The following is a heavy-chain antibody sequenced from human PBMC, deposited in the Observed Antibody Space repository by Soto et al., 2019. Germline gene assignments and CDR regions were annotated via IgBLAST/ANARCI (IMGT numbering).Heavy chain of an antibody. V-gene: IGHV3-23*01. J-gene: IGHJ4*02. CDR2: IVGSGAGP. D-gene: IGHD3-10*01. CDR3: AEGGSFDY. CDR1: GFTFSSYA. Sequence: PGGSLRLSCTASGFTFSSYAMNWVRQTPGKGLEWVSTIVGSGAGPYYAESVRGRFSISRDNSKSTLYLQMNSLRAEDTAVYYCAEGGSFDYWAREPWSPSPQ.